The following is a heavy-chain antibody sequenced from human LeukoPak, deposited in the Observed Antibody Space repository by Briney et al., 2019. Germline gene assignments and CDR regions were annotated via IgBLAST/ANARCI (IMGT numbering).Heavy chain of an antibody. V-gene: IGHV4-39*07. Sequence: SETLSLTCAVSGGSITSSKYFWGWIRQPPGKELELIGIISYSGSTDYNPSLKSRVTISTDTSKNQFSLKLTSVTAADTAVYYCAGLGVMVLVYQFEYWGRGTPVTVSS. CDR1: GGSITSSKYF. CDR3: AGLGVMVLVYQFEY. J-gene: IGHJ4*02. CDR2: ISYSGST. D-gene: IGHD2-8*01.